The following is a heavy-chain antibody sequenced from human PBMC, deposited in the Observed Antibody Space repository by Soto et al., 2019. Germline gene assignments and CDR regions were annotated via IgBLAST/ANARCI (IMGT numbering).Heavy chain of an antibody. CDR3: ARAGSSWYLDY. V-gene: IGHV4-59*01. D-gene: IGHD6-13*01. CDR2: IYYSGST. J-gene: IGHJ4*02. CDR1: GGSISGYY. Sequence: PSETLSLTCTVSGGSISGYYWSWIRQPPGKGLEWIGYIYYSGSTNYNPSLKSRVTISVDTSKNQFSRKLSSVTAADTAVYYWARAGSSWYLDYWGQGTLVTVSS.